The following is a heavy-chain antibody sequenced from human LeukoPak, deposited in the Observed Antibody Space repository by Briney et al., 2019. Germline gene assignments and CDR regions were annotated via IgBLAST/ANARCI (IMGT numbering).Heavy chain of an antibody. J-gene: IGHJ4*02. D-gene: IGHD1-26*01. V-gene: IGHV1-69*04. CDR1: GGTFSSYA. CDR3: ARDHPVGATSY. CDR2: IIPILGIA. Sequence: SVKVSCKASGGTFSSYAISWVRQAPGQGREWMGRIIPILGIANYAQKFQGRVTITADKSTSTAYMELSSLRSEDTAVYYCARDHPVGATSYWGQGTLVTVSS.